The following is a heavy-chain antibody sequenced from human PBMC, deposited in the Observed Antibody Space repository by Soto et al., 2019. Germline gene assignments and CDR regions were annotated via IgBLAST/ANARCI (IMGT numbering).Heavy chain of an antibody. CDR2: IIPIFGTA. V-gene: IGHV1-69*12. CDR1: GGTFSSYA. J-gene: IGHJ6*02. D-gene: IGHD6-13*01. CDR3: ARDRIAAAGVGYYYYGMDF. Sequence: QVQLVQSGAEVKKPGSSVKVSCKASGGTFSSYAISWVRQAPGQGLEWMGGIIPIFGTANYAQKFQGRVTITADESTSTAYMELSSRRSEDTAVYYCARDRIAAAGVGYYYYGMDFWGQGTTVTVSS.